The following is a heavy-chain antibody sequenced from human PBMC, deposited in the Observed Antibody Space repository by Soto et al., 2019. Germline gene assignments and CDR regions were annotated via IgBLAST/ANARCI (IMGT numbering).Heavy chain of an antibody. Sequence: QVQLQESGPGLVKPSETLSLSCTVSGGSISSYYWSWIRQPPGKGMEWIGYVHHSWGSTYNPSLRGPAAISLAPSKSQVSLKRTSVTATATAVYYCARQGFGALHGHVDVWGQGTTVTVSS. CDR2: VHHSWGS. V-gene: IGHV4-59*08. CDR1: GGSISSYY. J-gene: IGHJ6*02. D-gene: IGHD3-10*01. CDR3: ARQGFGALHGHVDV.